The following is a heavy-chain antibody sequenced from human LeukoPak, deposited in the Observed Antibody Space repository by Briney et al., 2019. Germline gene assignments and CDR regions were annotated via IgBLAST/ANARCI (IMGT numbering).Heavy chain of an antibody. D-gene: IGHD4-17*01. V-gene: IGHV3-53*01. Sequence: GGSLRLSCAASGFTFSSYWMSWVRQAPGKGLEWVSVIYSGGSTYYADSVKGRFTISRDNSKNTLYLQMNSLSAEDPAVYYCARGQDYGDYVDYWGQGTLVTVSS. CDR2: IYSGGST. CDR3: ARGQDYGDYVDY. J-gene: IGHJ4*02. CDR1: GFTFSSYW.